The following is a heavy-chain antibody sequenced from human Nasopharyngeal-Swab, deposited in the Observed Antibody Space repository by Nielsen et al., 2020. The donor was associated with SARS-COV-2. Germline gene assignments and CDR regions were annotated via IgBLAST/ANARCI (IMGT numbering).Heavy chain of an antibody. CDR3: ARGPGVSRHDY. V-gene: IGHV3-33*01. CDR1: GFNFNDLG. J-gene: IGHJ4*02. CDR2: IWSDGRHE. Sequence: GESLKISCAASGFNFNDLGMHWVRQAPGKGLEWVAVIWSDGRHENHVDSVKGRFTISRENSKDTLFLQMNRLRVEDTAVYYCARGPGVSRHDYWGQGALVTVSS. D-gene: IGHD2-8*01.